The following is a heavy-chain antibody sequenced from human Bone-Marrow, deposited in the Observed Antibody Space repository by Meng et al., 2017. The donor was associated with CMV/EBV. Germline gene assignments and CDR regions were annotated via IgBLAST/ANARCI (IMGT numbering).Heavy chain of an antibody. CDR2: IKSKTDGETT. CDR3: TKGAPSGTFFDY. J-gene: IGHJ4*02. V-gene: IGHV3-15*01. D-gene: IGHD1-1*01. CDR1: GFPFTNAW. Sequence: SGFPFTNAWMTWVRQAPGKGLEWVGRIKSKTDGETTDYAAPVTGRFTISRDDSKNTVYLQMNSLKTEDTAVYYCTKGAPSGTFFDYWGQGTLVTVSS.